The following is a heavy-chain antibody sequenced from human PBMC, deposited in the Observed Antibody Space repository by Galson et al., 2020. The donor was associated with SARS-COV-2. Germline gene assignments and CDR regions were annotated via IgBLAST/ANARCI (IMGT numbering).Heavy chain of an antibody. CDR2: INSDGSST. CDR3: ARVGYCSGGSCYPYYYYYYGMDV. CDR1: GFTFSSYW. V-gene: IGHV3-74*01. Sequence: GGSLRLSCAASGFTFSSYWMHWVRQAPGKGLVWVSRINSDGSSTSYADSVKGRFTISRDNAKNTLYLQMNSLRAEDTAVYYCARVGYCSGGSCYPYYYYYYGMDVWGQGTTVTVSS. D-gene: IGHD2-15*01. J-gene: IGHJ6*02.